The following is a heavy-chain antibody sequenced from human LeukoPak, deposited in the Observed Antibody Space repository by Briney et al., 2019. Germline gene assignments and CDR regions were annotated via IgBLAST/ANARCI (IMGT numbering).Heavy chain of an antibody. V-gene: IGHV3-23*01. J-gene: IGHJ4*02. CDR1: GFIFSNYA. D-gene: IGHD6-6*01. CDR2: FSRDGTTT. Sequence: GGSLRLSCVASGFIFSNYAMNWVRQAPGKGLEWVSVFSRDGTTTYYADSVKGRFTISRDNSKNTLYLQMSSLRAEDTAVYYCAKYQEASSRRFDYWGQGTLVTVSS. CDR3: AKYQEASSRRFDY.